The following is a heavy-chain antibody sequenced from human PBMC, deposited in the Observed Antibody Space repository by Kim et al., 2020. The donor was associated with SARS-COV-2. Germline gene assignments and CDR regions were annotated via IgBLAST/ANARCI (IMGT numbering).Heavy chain of an antibody. Sequence: SETLSLTCAVYGGSFSGYYWSWIRQPPGKGLEWIGEINHSGSTNYNPSLKSRVTISVDTSKNQFSLKLSSVTAADTAVYYCARAKLYRVMVRGVISLGAPTHPYYYGMDVWGQGTTVTVSS. D-gene: IGHD3-10*01. V-gene: IGHV4-34*01. J-gene: IGHJ6*02. CDR1: GGSFSGYY. CDR3: ARAKLYRVMVRGVISLGAPTHPYYYGMDV. CDR2: INHSGST.